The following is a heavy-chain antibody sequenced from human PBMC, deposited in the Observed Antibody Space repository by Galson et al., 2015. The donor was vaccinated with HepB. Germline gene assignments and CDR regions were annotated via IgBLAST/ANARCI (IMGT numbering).Heavy chain of an antibody. J-gene: IGHJ5*02. CDR2: ISHDGANR. D-gene: IGHD4-11*01. V-gene: IGHV3-30*18. CDR3: AKGAYSNILMAGGWFDP. Sequence: SLRLSCAASGFTFSASGMHWVRQAPGKGPECVAGISHDGANRYQADSVKGRFTVSRDNSENTLFLEMNSLRVEDTAVYYCAKGAYSNILMAGGWFDPWGQGTAVIVSS. CDR1: GFTFSASG.